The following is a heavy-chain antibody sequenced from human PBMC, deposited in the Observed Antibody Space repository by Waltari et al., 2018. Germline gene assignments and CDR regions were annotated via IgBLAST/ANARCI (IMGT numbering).Heavy chain of an antibody. D-gene: IGHD6-13*01. CDR3: AKVGAAGSNY. CDR1: GFTFSSYA. V-gene: IGHV3-23*03. CDR2: IYSGGST. Sequence: EVQLLESGGGLVQPGGSLRLSCAASGFTFSSYAMSWVRPAPGKGLEWVSVIYSGGSTYYADSVKGRFTISRDNSKNTLYLQMNSLRAEDTAVYYCAKVGAAGSNYWGQGTLVTVSS. J-gene: IGHJ4*02.